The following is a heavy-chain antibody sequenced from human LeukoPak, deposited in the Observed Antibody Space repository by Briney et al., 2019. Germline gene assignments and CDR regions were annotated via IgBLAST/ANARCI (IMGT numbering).Heavy chain of an antibody. V-gene: IGHV4-4*02. CDR3: ARTANYYYNYMDV. CDR1: GGSISSSNW. J-gene: IGHJ6*03. Sequence: PSETLSLTCAVSGGSISSSNWWSWVRQPPGKGLEWIGEIYHSGSTNYNPSLKSRVTISVDKSKNQFSLKLSSVTAADTAVYYCARTANYYYNYMDVWGKGTTVTVSS. CDR2: IYHSGST.